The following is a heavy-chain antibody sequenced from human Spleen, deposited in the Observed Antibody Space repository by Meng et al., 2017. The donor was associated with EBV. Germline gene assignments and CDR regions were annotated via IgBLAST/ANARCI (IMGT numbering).Heavy chain of an antibody. Sequence: EVVLVGSGGCLIKPGGSLGRACAASGFTFRNAWMSWVRQAPGKGLEWVGRIKSKTDGGTTDYAAPVKGRFTISRDDSKNTLYLQMNSLKTEDTAVYYCTRWSYGGTAYWGQGTLVTVSS. CDR2: IKSKTDGGTT. D-gene: IGHD4-23*01. CDR3: TRWSYGGTAY. J-gene: IGHJ4*02. V-gene: IGHV3-15*01. CDR1: GFTFRNAW.